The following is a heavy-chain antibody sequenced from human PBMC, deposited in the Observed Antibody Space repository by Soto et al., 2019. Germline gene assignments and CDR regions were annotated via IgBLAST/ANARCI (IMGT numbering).Heavy chain of an antibody. D-gene: IGHD3-10*01. CDR1: GFTFSSYS. V-gene: IGHV3-21*01. CDR3: ARDLKGDSGSYSRVAFDP. J-gene: IGHJ5*02. CDR2: ISSSSSYI. Sequence: EVQLVESGGGLVKPGGSLRLSCAASGFTFSSYSMNWVRQAPGKGLEWVSSISSSSSYIYYADSVKGRFTISRDNSKNSLYLQMNSLRAEDTAVYYCARDLKGDSGSYSRVAFDPWGQGTLVTVSS.